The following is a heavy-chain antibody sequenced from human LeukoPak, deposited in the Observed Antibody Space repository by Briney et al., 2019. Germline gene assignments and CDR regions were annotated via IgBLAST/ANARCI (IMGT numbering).Heavy chain of an antibody. V-gene: IGHV3-23*01. CDR3: AKAIRQNRDLYDY. D-gene: IGHD1-14*01. CDR1: GFTFSTYA. J-gene: IGHJ4*02. CDR2: ISGSGART. Sequence: PGGSLRLSCAASGFTFSTYAMTWVRQAPGKGLEWVSGISGSGARTYYADSVKGRFTISRDNSKNPLYLQMNSLRAEDTALYYCAKAIRQNRDLYDYWGQGTLVTVSS.